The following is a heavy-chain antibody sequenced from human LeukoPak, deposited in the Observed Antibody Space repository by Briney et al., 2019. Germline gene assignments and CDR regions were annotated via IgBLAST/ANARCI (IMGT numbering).Heavy chain of an antibody. V-gene: IGHV4-30-4*08. Sequence: PSETLSLTCTVSGGSISSGDYYWSWIRQPPGKGLEWIGYIYYSGSTYYNPSLKSRVTISVDTSKNQFSLKLSSVTAADTAVYYCARDRGDYCSSTSCCGGVDYWGQGTLVTVSS. CDR2: IYYSGST. D-gene: IGHD2-2*01. CDR3: ARDRGDYCSSTSCCGGVDY. J-gene: IGHJ4*02. CDR1: GGSISSGDYY.